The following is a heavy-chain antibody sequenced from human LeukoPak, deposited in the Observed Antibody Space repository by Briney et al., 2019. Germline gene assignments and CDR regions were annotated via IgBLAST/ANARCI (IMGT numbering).Heavy chain of an antibody. CDR2: IYYSGST. J-gene: IGHJ6*02. CDR1: GGSMSNYY. V-gene: IGHV4-59*01. D-gene: IGHD6-19*01. CDR3: ARGGGWFTPYGMDV. Sequence: SETLSLTCTVSGGSMSNYYRSWIRQPPGKGLEWIGFIYYSGSTNQNPSLRSRATISLDTSKNQFSLRLSSVTAADTAVYYCARGGGWFTPYGMDVWGQGTTVTVSS.